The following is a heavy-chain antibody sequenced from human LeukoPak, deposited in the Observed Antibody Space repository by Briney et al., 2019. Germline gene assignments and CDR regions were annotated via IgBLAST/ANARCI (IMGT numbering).Heavy chain of an antibody. CDR2: IKQDGSEK. Sequence: GGSLRLSCAASGFTFSSYWMSWVRQAPGKGLEWVANIKQDGSEKYYVDSVKGRFTISRDNAKNSLYLQMNSLRAEDTAAYYCARGKMARGVIENDAFDIWGQGTMVTVSS. V-gene: IGHV3-7*01. CDR3: ARGKMARGVIENDAFDI. CDR1: GFTFSSYW. J-gene: IGHJ3*02. D-gene: IGHD3-10*01.